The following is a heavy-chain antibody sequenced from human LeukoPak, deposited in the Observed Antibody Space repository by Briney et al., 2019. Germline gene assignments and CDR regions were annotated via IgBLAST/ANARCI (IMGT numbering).Heavy chain of an antibody. D-gene: IGHD6-6*01. CDR1: GGTFSSYT. CDR2: IIPILGIA. J-gene: IGHJ3*02. CDR3: ARAIAATRRGAFDI. Sequence: SSVKVSCKASGGTFSSYTISWVRQAPGQGLEWMGRIIPILGIANYAQKFQGRVTITADKSTSTAYMELSSLRSEDTAVYYRARAIAATRRGAFDIWGQGTMVTVSS. V-gene: IGHV1-69*02.